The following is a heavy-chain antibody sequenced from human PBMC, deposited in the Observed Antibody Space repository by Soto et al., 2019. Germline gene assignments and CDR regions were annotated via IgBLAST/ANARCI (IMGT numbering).Heavy chain of an antibody. Sequence: PGGSLRLSCAASGFTFSNYAMSWVRQAPGKGLEWVSAISGSGGSTYYADSVKGRFTISRDNSKNTLYLQMNSLRAEDTAVYYCAKDLYDSSGYYYWDYWGQGTLVTVSS. D-gene: IGHD3-22*01. V-gene: IGHV3-23*01. J-gene: IGHJ4*02. CDR2: ISGSGGST. CDR1: GFTFSNYA. CDR3: AKDLYDSSGYYYWDY.